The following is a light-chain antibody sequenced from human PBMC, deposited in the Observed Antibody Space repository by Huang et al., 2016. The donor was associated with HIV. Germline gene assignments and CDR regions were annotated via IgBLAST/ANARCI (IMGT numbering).Light chain of an antibody. CDR2: DTS. CDR1: QSISNS. J-gene: IGKJ4*01. CDR3: QQRAGWPL. V-gene: IGKV3-11*01. Sequence: EIVLTQSPATLSLSPGERATLSCRASQSISNSLAWYQQRPGQAPRLLIYDTSQRATGIPARFRGSGSGTDFTLTISGLEPEDVAVYYCQQRAGWPLFGGGTKVELK.